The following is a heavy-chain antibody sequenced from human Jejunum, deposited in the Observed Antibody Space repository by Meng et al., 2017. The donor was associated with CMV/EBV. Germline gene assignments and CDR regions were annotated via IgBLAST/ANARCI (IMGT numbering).Heavy chain of an antibody. J-gene: IGHJ6*02. D-gene: IGHD2-21*02. V-gene: IGHV3-23*01. CDR3: TTDVPESTASYYYHYGMDV. CDR2: VDSSGDYT. CDR1: G. Sequence: GKTWVSQAPGKGLEWVSTVDSSGDYTFYADSVKGRFTISRDDSKNTLYLQMNSLKTEDTAVYYCTTDVPESTASYYYHYGMDVWGQGTTVTVSS.